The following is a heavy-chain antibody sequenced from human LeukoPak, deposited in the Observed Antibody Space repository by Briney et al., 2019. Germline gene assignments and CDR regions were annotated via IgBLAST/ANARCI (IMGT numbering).Heavy chain of an antibody. CDR2: ISYDGSNK. Sequence: GRSLRLSSAASGFTFSSYGMHWVRQAPGKGLEWVAVISYDGSNKYYADSVKGRFTISRDNSKNTLYLQMNSLRAEDTAVYYCAKDGYPTANYYYYGMDVWGKGTTVTVSS. CDR3: AKDGYPTANYYYYGMDV. CDR1: GFTFSSYG. V-gene: IGHV3-30*18. D-gene: IGHD5-18*01. J-gene: IGHJ6*04.